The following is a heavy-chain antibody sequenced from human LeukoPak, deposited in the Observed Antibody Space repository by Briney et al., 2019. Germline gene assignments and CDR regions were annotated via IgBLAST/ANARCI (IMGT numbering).Heavy chain of an antibody. Sequence: PGGSLRHSCAASGFTFSSYTMSWVRQAPGKGLEWVSSISSDSSYIYYADSMKGRFTISRDNAKNSLFLQMNSLRAEDTAVYYCARESGGRFDYWGQGTLVTVSS. D-gene: IGHD2-15*01. CDR3: ARESGGRFDY. V-gene: IGHV3-21*01. CDR1: GFTFSSYT. J-gene: IGHJ4*02. CDR2: ISSDSSYI.